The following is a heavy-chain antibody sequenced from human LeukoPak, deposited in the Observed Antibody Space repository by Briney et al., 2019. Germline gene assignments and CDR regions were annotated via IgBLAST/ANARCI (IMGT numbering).Heavy chain of an antibody. Sequence: TGGSLRLSCAASGFAFSSRWMHWVRQVPGKGLVWVSRINSDGSNTIYADSVEGRFTISRDNAKNTLYLQMNSLRAEDTAVYYCTRDLMDYDYGDKGGNYWGQGTLVTVSS. V-gene: IGHV3-74*01. CDR2: INSDGSNT. D-gene: IGHD4-23*01. CDR3: TRDLMDYDYGDKGGNY. CDR1: GFAFSSRW. J-gene: IGHJ4*02.